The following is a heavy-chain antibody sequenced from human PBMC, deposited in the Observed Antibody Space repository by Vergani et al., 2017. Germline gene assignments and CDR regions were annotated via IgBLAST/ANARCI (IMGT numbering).Heavy chain of an antibody. CDR3: AGFSWFYDSSGYYYSGAFDI. J-gene: IGHJ3*02. CDR1: GFTFSSYW. CDR2: IKQDGSEK. D-gene: IGHD3-22*01. V-gene: IGHV3-7*01. Sequence: EVQLVESGGGLVQPGGSLRLSCAASGFTFSSYWMSWVRQAPGKGLEWVANIKQDGSEKYYVDSVKGRFTISRDNAKNSLYLQMNSLRAEDTAGYYCAGFSWFYDSSGYYYSGAFDIWGQGTMVTVSS.